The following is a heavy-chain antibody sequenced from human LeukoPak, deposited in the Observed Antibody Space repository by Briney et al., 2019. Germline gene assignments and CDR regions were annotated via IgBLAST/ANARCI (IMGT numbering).Heavy chain of an antibody. CDR3: ANLLTDY. Sequence: PGGSLRLSCAGSGFTFSSYYMAWVRQPPGKGLEWVSEISGSGGRTYYADSVKGRFTISRDNPKNTLYLQMNSLRAEDTAVYYCANLLTDYWGQGTLVTVSS. CDR2: ISGSGGRT. V-gene: IGHV3-23*01. CDR1: GFTFSSYY. D-gene: IGHD3-9*01. J-gene: IGHJ4*02.